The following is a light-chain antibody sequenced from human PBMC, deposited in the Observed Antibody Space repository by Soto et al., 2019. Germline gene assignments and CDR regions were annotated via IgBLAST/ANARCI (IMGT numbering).Light chain of an antibody. Sequence: QSVLTQPPSVSEAPGQKVTMSCSGRSSNIGSHFVAWYQQLPGTAPKLLIYDDTKRPYGIPGRFSGSKSGTSATLGITGLQTGDEADYYCGTWDSSLSVVVFGGGTKLTVL. J-gene: IGLJ3*02. V-gene: IGLV1-51*01. CDR2: DDT. CDR1: SSNIGSHF. CDR3: GTWDSSLSVVV.